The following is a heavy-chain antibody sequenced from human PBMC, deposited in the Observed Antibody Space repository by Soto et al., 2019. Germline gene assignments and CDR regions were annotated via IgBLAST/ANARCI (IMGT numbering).Heavy chain of an antibody. CDR1: GYTFTSYA. Sequence: ASVKVSCKASGYTFTSYAMHWVRQAPGQRLEWMGWINAGNGNTKYSQKFQGRVTITRDTSASTAYMELSSLRSEDTAVYYCARGGYCSGGSCYPRYYYYYMDVWGKGTPVTVSS. D-gene: IGHD2-15*01. V-gene: IGHV1-3*01. CDR3: ARGGYCSGGSCYPRYYYYYMDV. CDR2: INAGNGNT. J-gene: IGHJ6*03.